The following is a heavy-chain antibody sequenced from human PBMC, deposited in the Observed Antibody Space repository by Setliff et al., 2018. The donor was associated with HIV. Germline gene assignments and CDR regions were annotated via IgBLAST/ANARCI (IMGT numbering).Heavy chain of an antibody. V-gene: IGHV4-38-2*01. CDR1: GYSISSGYY. CDR2: IYTTGGT. CDR3: ARHPPHDSTWPYYYYGMDV. D-gene: IGHD6-13*01. J-gene: IGHJ6*02. Sequence: SETLSLTCAVSGYSISSGYYWGWIRQPPGRGLEWIGRIYTTGGTNYNPSLKGRVTVSVDTAKNQFSLRLSSVTAADTAVYYCARHPPHDSTWPYYYYGMDVWGQGTTVTVSS.